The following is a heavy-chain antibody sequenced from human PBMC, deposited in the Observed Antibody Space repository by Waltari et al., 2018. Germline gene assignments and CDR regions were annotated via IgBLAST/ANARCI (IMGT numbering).Heavy chain of an antibody. CDR1: GFTVSHYW. V-gene: IGHV3-7*01. Sequence: EVQVVESGGGLVQPGGSLRLSCAASGFTVSHYWMTWVRRAPGKGLEWVANINQDGNGLHYVDSVRGRFTISRDNAKNSMFLQMNSLRAEDTAVYYCARVPLPWYLDYWGQGTLVTVSS. CDR2: INQDGNGL. CDR3: ARVPLPWYLDY. J-gene: IGHJ4*02.